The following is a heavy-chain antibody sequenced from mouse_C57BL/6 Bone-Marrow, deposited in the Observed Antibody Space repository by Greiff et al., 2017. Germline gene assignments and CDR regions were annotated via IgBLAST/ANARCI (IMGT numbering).Heavy chain of an antibody. CDR2: ISSGGSYT. J-gene: IGHJ4*01. V-gene: IGHV5-6*01. CDR1: GFTFSSYG. Sequence: EVKVVESGGDLVKPGGSLKLSCAASGFTFSSYGMSWVRQTPDKRLEWVATISSGGSYTYYPDSVKGRFTLSRDNAKNTLYLQRSRLKSEDTAMYYCARPPYDYNAMDYWGQGTSVTVSS. D-gene: IGHD6-5*01. CDR3: ARPPYDYNAMDY.